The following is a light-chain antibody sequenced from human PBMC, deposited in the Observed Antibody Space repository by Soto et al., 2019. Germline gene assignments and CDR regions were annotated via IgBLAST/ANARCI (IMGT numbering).Light chain of an antibody. V-gene: IGKV3-11*01. CDR3: QQRMNWPLT. Sequence: EIVMTQSPATLSVAPGERVTFSCRASQGVSRKLAWYQHKPGQAPRLLISGASTGATGIPARFSGSGSETDFTLTISSLEPEDFAVYFCQQRMNWPLTFGQGTRLEIK. CDR1: QGVSRK. J-gene: IGKJ5*01. CDR2: GAS.